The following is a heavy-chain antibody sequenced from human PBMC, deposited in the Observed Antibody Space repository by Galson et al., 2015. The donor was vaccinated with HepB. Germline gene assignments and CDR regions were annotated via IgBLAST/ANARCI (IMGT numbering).Heavy chain of an antibody. CDR3: ARGSRGWIWFGEFLFDY. D-gene: IGHD3-10*01. CDR2: IWYDGSNK. V-gene: IGHV3-33*08. CDR1: GFTFSSYG. J-gene: IGHJ4*02. Sequence: SLRLSCAASGFTFSSYGMHWVRQAPGKGLEWVAVIWYDGSNKYYADSVKGRFTISRDNSKTTLYLQMNSLRAEDTAGSYCARGSRGWIWFGEFLFDYWGQGTLVTVSS.